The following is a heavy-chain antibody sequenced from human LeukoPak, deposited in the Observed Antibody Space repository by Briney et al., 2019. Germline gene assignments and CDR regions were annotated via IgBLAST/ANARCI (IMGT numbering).Heavy chain of an antibody. V-gene: IGHV1-69*13. D-gene: IGHD1-14*01. CDR1: GGTFSSYA. Sequence: ASVKVSCKASGGTFSSYAISWVRQAPGQGLEWMGGIIPIFGTANYAQKFQGRVTITADESTSTAYMELSSLRSEDTAVYYCATLRRRENAFDIWGQGTMVTVSS. CDR2: IIPIFGTA. CDR3: ATLRRRENAFDI. J-gene: IGHJ3*02.